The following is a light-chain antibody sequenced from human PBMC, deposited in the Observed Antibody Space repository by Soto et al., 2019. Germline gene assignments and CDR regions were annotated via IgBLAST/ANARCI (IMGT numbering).Light chain of an antibody. CDR2: GAS. Sequence: DIVLRQSPATLSLSPGERATLSCRASQSVSSYLAWYQQKPGQAPRLLIYGASSRATGIPDRFSGSGSGTDFTLTISRLEPEDFAVYYCQQYGSSQWTFGQGTKVDIK. CDR1: QSVSSY. V-gene: IGKV3-20*01. J-gene: IGKJ1*01. CDR3: QQYGSSQWT.